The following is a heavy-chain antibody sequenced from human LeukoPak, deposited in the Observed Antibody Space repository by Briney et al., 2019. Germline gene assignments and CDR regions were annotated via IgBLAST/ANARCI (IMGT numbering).Heavy chain of an antibody. J-gene: IGHJ5*02. CDR1: GYTFTSYD. CDR3: ARDDGMNWFDP. D-gene: IGHD1-14*01. Sequence: ASVKVSCKASGYTFTSYDINWVRQATGQGLEWMGWINAGNGNTKYSQEFQGRVTITRDTSASTAYMELSSLRSEDMAVYYCARDDGMNWFDPWGQGTLVTVSS. V-gene: IGHV1-3*03. CDR2: INAGNGNT.